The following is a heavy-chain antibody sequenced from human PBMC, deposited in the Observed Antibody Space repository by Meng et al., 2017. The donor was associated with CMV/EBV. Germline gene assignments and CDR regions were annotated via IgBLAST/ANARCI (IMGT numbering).Heavy chain of an antibody. Sequence: GESLKISCAASGFTFSSYSMSWVRQAPGKGLEWVANIKHDGSEKYYVDSVKGRFTISRDNAKNSLYLQMNSLRAEDTAVYYCAKDVLETYYDFWSGYYDRSYYYYGMDVWGQGTTVTVSS. V-gene: IGHV3-7*03. J-gene: IGHJ6*02. D-gene: IGHD3-3*01. CDR1: GFTFSSYS. CDR2: IKHDGSEK. CDR3: AKDVLETYYDFWSGYYDRSYYYYGMDV.